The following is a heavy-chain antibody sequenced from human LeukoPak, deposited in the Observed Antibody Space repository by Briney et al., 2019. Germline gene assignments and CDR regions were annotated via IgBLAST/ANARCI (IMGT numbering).Heavy chain of an antibody. CDR2: IGGSFGAMT. CDR3: ARGLRTPTTSPRFDP. CDR1: GFTFSTYG. V-gene: IGHV3-48*02. J-gene: IGHJ5*02. D-gene: IGHD2/OR15-2a*01. Sequence: PGGSLRLSCAASGFTFSTYGMNWVRQAPGKGLEWIAYIGGSFGAMTYYADSVEGRFTISRDNAGNSLYLQMDNLRDDDTALYFCARGLRTPTTSPRFDPWGQGTLVTVSS.